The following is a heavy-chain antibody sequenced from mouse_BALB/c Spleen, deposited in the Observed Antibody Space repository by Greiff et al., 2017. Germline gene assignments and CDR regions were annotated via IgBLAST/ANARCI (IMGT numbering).Heavy chain of an antibody. Sequence: VQLQQSGAELVRSGASVKLSCTASGFNIKDYYMHWVKQRPEQGLEWIGWIDPENGNTIYDPKFQGKASITADTSSNTAYLQLSSLTSEDTAVYYCALYGRYAMDYWGQGTSVTVSS. J-gene: IGHJ4*01. D-gene: IGHD1-1*02. V-gene: IGHV14-1*02. CDR1: GFNIKDYY. CDR3: ALYGRYAMDY. CDR2: IDPENGNT.